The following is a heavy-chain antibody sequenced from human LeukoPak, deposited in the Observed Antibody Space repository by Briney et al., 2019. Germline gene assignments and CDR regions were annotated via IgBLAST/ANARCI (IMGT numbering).Heavy chain of an antibody. J-gene: IGHJ5*02. D-gene: IGHD3-10*01. CDR2: ISGSGGST. CDR1: GFTFSSYA. Sequence: GGSLRLSCAASGFTFSSYAMSWVRQAPGKGLEWVSAISGSGGSTYYADSVKGRFTISRDNSKNTLYLQMNSLRAEDTAVYYCAKGGIRPPTYNWFDPWGPGTLVTVSS. V-gene: IGHV3-23*01. CDR3: AKGGIRPPTYNWFDP.